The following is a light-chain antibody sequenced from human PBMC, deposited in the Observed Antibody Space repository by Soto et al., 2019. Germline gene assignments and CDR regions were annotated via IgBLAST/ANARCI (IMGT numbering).Light chain of an antibody. CDR3: QQSYSNPT. CDR2: AAS. Sequence: DVQLTQSPSSLSVFVGDSVTVTCRASQNIITYLHWYHQKPGEAPTLLINAASTLQSGVPSRFSGSGSGTDFTLTINSLQPEDVGTYYRQQSYSNPTFGQGTTVEIK. CDR1: QNIITY. J-gene: IGKJ1*01. V-gene: IGKV1-39*01.